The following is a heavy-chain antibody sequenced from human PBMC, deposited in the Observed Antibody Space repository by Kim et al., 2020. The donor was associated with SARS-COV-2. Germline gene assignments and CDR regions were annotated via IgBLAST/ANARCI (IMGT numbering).Heavy chain of an antibody. J-gene: IGHJ3*02. D-gene: IGHD2-2*01. V-gene: IGHV3-23*01. CDR1: GFTFSSYA. CDR3: AKDRPGSYQPHDAFDI. Sequence: WGSLRLSCAASGFTFSSYAMSWVRQAPGKGLEWVSAISGSGGSTYYADSVKGRFTISRDNSKNTLYLQMNSLRAEDTAVYYCAKDRPGSYQPHDAFDIWGQGTMVTVSS. CDR2: ISGSGGST.